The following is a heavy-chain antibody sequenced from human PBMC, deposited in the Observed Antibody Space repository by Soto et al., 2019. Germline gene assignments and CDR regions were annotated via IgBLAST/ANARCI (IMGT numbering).Heavy chain of an antibody. Sequence: GGSLRLSCQASGFNFDNYGMHWFRQAPGKGLEWVAVITYDGSNKYYADSAKGRFTISRDNSKNTLSLHLNTLKPEDTAVYHCAKDRVGGTFYTPLGFWGQGTLVTVSS. CDR2: ITYDGSNK. CDR3: AKDRVGGTFYTPLGF. V-gene: IGHV3-30*18. D-gene: IGHD1-7*01. J-gene: IGHJ4*02. CDR1: GFNFDNYG.